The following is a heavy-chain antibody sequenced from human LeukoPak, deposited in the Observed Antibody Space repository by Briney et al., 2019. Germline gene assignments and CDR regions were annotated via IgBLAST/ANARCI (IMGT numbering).Heavy chain of an antibody. CDR1: GGSISSSSYY. V-gene: IGHV4-39*07. D-gene: IGHD3-22*01. CDR3: ASYKTYYYDSSGPPDY. Sequence: PSETLSLTCTVSGGSISSSSYYWGWIRQPPGKGLEWIGSIYYSGSTYYNPSLKSRVTISVDTSKNQFSLKPSSVTAADTAVYYCASYKTYYYDSSGPPDYWGQGTLVTVSS. CDR2: IYYSGST. J-gene: IGHJ4*02.